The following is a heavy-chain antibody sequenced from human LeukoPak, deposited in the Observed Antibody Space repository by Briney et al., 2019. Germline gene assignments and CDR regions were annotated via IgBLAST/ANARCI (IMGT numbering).Heavy chain of an antibody. CDR2: ISGTGGAT. CDR3: VKDPRDTYGTNWFVS. CDR1: GFSFGNYA. V-gene: IGHV3-23*01. J-gene: IGHJ5*01. D-gene: IGHD2-21*01. Sequence: PGGSLRLSCVASGFSFGNYAMSWVRQAPGKGLQWVSQISGTGGATWYAGFARDRFTISRDSSKKTLYLQMSGLRVEDTAMYYCVKDPRDTYGTNWFVSWGQGTLLTVSS.